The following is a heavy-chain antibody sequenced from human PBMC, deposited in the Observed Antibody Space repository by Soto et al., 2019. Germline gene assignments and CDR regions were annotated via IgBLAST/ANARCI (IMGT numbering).Heavy chain of an antibody. J-gene: IGHJ4*02. Sequence: SETLSLTCTVSGGSISSYYWSWIRQPPGKGLKWIGYIYYSGSTNYNPSLTSRVTISVDTSKNQFSLKLSSVTAADTAVYYCARALRSSGWTKYYFDYWGQGTLVTVSS. CDR2: IYYSGST. V-gene: IGHV4-59*01. CDR3: ARALRSSGWTKYYFDY. D-gene: IGHD6-19*01. CDR1: GGSISSYY.